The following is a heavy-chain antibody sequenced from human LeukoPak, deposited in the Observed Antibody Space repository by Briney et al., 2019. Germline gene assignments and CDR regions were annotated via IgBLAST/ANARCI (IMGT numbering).Heavy chain of an antibody. J-gene: IGHJ3*02. D-gene: IGHD2-2*01. Sequence: SETLSLTCTVSGGSITNFYWSWVRQPPGKGLEWIGSISHSESTYYNPSLKSRVTISLDTSKNQFSLKLSSVTAADTAVYYCARHNPLGYCSSTSCGHDAFDIWGQGTMVTVSS. CDR3: ARHNPLGYCSSTSCGHDAFDI. CDR1: GGSITNFY. V-gene: IGHV4-59*08. CDR2: ISHSEST.